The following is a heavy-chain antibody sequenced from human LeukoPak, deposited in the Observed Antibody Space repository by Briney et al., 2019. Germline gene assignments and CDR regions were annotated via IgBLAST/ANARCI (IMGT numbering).Heavy chain of an antibody. D-gene: IGHD5-18*01. CDR3: ARGFGYSYGYYFDY. Sequence: SETLSLTCAVYGGSFSGYYWSWIRQPPGKGLEWIGEINHSGSTNYNPSLKSRLTISVDTSKNQFSLKLSSVTAADTAVYYCARGFGYSYGYYFDYWGQGTLVTVSS. J-gene: IGHJ4*02. CDR1: GGSFSGYY. CDR2: INHSGST. V-gene: IGHV4-34*01.